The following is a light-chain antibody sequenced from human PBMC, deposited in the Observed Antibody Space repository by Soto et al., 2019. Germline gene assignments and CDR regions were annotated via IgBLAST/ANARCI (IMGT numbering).Light chain of an antibody. J-gene: IGKJ2*01. CDR2: QVS. CDR1: QSLVFSDGNTY. Sequence: DVVLTQSPLSLPVTLGQPASISCKSSQSLVFSDGNTYLNWFHQRPGQSPRRLIYQVSKRESGVPDRFSGSGSGTYFTFKISRVEAEDVGVYYGMQGSHWPGTFGQGTKLEIK. V-gene: IGKV2-30*01. CDR3: MQGSHWPGT.